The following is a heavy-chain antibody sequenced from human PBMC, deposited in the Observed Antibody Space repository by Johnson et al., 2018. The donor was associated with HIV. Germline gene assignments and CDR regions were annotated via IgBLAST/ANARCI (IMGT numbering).Heavy chain of an antibody. CDR3: AKDREPIVVVVAAIDAFDI. Sequence: QPGGSLRLSCAASGFTFSSYGLHWVRQAPGKGLEWVAFIRYDGSNKYYADSVKGRFTISRDNSKNTLYLQMNSLRAEDTAVYYCAKDREPIVVVVAAIDAFDIWGQGTMVTVSS. J-gene: IGHJ3*02. CDR2: IRYDGSNK. CDR1: GFTFSSYG. V-gene: IGHV3-30*02. D-gene: IGHD2-15*01.